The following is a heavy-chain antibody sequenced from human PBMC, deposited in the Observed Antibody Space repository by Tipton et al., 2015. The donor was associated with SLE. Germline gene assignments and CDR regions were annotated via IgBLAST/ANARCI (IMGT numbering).Heavy chain of an antibody. Sequence: TLSLTCAVYGGSFSGYYWSWIRQPPGKGLEWIGYIYYSGSTNYNPSLKSRVTISVDTSKNQFSLKLSSVTAADTAVYYCARGRDKQDYWGQGTLVTVSS. V-gene: IGHV4-59*01. CDR3: ARGRDKQDY. D-gene: IGHD1/OR15-1a*01. CDR1: GGSFSGYY. J-gene: IGHJ4*02. CDR2: IYYSGST.